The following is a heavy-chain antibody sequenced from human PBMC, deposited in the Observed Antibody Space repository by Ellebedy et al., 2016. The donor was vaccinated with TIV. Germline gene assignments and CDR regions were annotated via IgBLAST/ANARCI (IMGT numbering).Heavy chain of an antibody. CDR1: GFSFETYG. V-gene: IGHV3-30*18. D-gene: IGHD6-13*01. Sequence: PGGSLRLSCVASGFSFETYGMHWVRQTPGKGLEWVAAISYNGRNTYYADFVKGRFTVSRDNFNYTLYLQMNSLRAEDTSIYHCAKDRHPFITTWYQNYFDYWGQGTPVTVSS. CDR2: ISYNGRNT. J-gene: IGHJ4*02. CDR3: AKDRHPFITTWYQNYFDY.